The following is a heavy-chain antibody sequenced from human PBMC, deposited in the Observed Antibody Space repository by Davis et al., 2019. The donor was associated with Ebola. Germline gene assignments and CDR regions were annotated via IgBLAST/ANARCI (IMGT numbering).Heavy chain of an antibody. Sequence: GESLKISCAASGFTFSRYWMYWVRQVPGKGLEWVSRIDNPGTHTLYADFVKGRFTISKDNARNTLYLQMDSLTAEDTAIYYCARDRGKPDSIDVWGQGTMVTVSS. V-gene: IGHV3-74*01. J-gene: IGHJ3*01. CDR1: GFTFSRYW. CDR3: ARDRGKPDSIDV. D-gene: IGHD1-26*01. CDR2: IDNPGTHT.